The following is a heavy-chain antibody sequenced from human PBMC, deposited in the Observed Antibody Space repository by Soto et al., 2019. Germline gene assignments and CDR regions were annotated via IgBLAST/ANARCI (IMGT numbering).Heavy chain of an antibody. V-gene: IGHV1-8*01. CDR2: MNPNSGYT. CDR3: ARRHSVCFYYYYYGMDG. J-gene: IGHJ6*02. D-gene: IGHD1-26*01. Sequence: ASVKVSCKASGYTFTSYDINWVRQATGQGLEWMGWMNPNSGYTGSAQKCQGRVTMTRTTSISPAYMELSSLRSEDTAVYYCARRHSVCFYYYYYGMDGWGQGTTVTVSS. CDR1: GYTFTSYD.